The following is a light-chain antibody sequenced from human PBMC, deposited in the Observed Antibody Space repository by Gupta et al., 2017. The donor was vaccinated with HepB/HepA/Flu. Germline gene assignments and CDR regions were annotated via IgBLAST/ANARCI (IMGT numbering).Light chain of an antibody. Sequence: SALTQPRSVSGSPGQSVPISCTGTSNNIGLYNYVSWYQHHPGKAPKPIIYDVNKRPSGVPDRFSGSKSGNTESLTISGLQAEDEANDDCCSYEGTYTVVFGGGTKMTVL. CDR2: DVN. CDR3: CSYEGTYTVV. V-gene: IGLV2-11*01. J-gene: IGLJ2*01. CDR1: SNNIGLYNY.